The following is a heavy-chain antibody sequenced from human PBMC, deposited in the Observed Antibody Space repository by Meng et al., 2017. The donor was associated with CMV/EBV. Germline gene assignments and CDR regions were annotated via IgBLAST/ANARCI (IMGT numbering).Heavy chain of an antibody. CDR2: ISYDGSNK. Sequence: GESLKISCAASGFTFSSYAMHWVRQAPGKGLEWVAVISYDGSNKYYADSVKGRFTISRDNSKNTLYLQMNSLRAEDTGVYYCASQDIVVVPAHNWFDPWGQGTLVTVSS. V-gene: IGHV3-30-3*01. D-gene: IGHD2-2*01. J-gene: IGHJ5*02. CDR1: GFTFSSYA. CDR3: ASQDIVVVPAHNWFDP.